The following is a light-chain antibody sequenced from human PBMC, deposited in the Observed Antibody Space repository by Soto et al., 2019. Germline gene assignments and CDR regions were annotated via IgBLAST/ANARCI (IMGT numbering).Light chain of an antibody. CDR3: QQYNDWYS. CDR2: KAS. Sequence: DIRMTQSPSTLSASVGDRVTTTCRASQNINNWLAWYQQKPGKAPKLLIYKASSLESGVPSRFSGSGSGTEFTLTISRLEPDDFATYYCQQYNDWYSFGQGTKLEIK. CDR1: QNINNW. V-gene: IGKV1-5*03. J-gene: IGKJ2*03.